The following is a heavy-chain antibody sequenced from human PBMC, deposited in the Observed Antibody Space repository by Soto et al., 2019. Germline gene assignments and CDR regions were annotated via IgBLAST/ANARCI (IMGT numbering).Heavy chain of an antibody. D-gene: IGHD3-22*01. Sequence: ASVKVSCKASGYTSTSYGISWVRQAPGQGLEWMGWISAYNGNTNYAQKLQGRVTMTTDTSTSTAYMELRSLRSDDTAVYYCARALYYDSSGYCGYWGQGTLVTVSS. CDR1: GYTSTSYG. V-gene: IGHV1-18*01. J-gene: IGHJ4*02. CDR3: ARALYYDSSGYCGY. CDR2: ISAYNGNT.